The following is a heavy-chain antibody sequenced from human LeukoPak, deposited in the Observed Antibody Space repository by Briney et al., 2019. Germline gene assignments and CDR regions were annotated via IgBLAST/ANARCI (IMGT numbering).Heavy chain of an antibody. CDR3: ASETYDYDSSGYYIFDY. J-gene: IGHJ4*02. V-gene: IGHV4-4*07. CDR2: IYTSGST. CDR1: GVSVSSYY. D-gene: IGHD3-22*01. Sequence: SETLSLTCTVSGVSVSSYYWSWIRQPAGKGLEWIGHIYTSGSTNYNPSLKSRVTMSVDTSKNQFSLKLTSVTAADTAVYYCASETYDYDSSGYYIFDYWGQGTLVTVSS.